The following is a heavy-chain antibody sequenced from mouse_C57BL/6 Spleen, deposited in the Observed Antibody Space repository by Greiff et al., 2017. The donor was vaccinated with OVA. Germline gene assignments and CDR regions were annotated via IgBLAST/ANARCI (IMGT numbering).Heavy chain of an antibody. CDR3: ARGYYDGYPYFDY. D-gene: IGHD2-3*01. V-gene: IGHV1-69*01. J-gene: IGHJ2*01. Sequence: QVQLQQPGAELVMPGASVKLSCKASGYTFTSYWMHWVKQRPGQGLEWIGEIDPSDSYTNYNQKFKGKSTLTVDKSSSTAYMQLSSLTSEDSAVYYCARGYYDGYPYFDYWGQGTTLTVSS. CDR2: IDPSDSYT. CDR1: GYTFTSYW.